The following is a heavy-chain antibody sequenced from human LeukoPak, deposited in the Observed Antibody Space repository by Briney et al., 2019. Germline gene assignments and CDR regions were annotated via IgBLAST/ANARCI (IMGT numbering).Heavy chain of an antibody. J-gene: IGHJ3*02. CDR2: IKQDGSEK. V-gene: IGHV3-7*01. Sequence: PGGSLRLSCAASGFTFSSYWMSWVRQAPGKGLEGVGNIKQDGSEKYYVDSVKGRFTISRDNAKNSLYLQMNSLRAEDTAVYYCARAPRQLPGFEAFDIWGQGTMVTVSS. CDR3: ARAPRQLPGFEAFDI. D-gene: IGHD2-2*01. CDR1: GFTFSSYW.